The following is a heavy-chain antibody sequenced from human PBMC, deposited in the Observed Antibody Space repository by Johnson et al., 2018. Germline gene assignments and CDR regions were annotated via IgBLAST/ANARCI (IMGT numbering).Heavy chain of an antibody. CDR2: IIPIFGTA. Sequence: QVQLLESGAEVKKPGSSVKVSCKASGGTFSSYAISWVRQAPGQGLEWMGGIIPIFGTANYAQKFQGGGTITADESTSTAYMELSSLGSEDMAVSYWAKGAMNFVYYYYYMDVWGKGTTVTVSS. CDR1: GGTFSSYA. D-gene: IGHD2-2*01. CDR3: AKGAMNFVYYYYYMDV. V-gene: IGHV1-69*01. J-gene: IGHJ6*03.